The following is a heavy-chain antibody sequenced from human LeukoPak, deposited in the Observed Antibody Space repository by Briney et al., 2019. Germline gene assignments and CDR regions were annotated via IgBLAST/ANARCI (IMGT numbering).Heavy chain of an antibody. D-gene: IGHD2-8*01. Sequence: GGSLRLSCAASGFTFSSYAMSWVRQAPGKGLEWSSAISGSGGSTYYADSVKGRFTISRDNSKTTLYLQMNSLRAEDTAVYYCAKEIVLMVYAILGYWGQGTLVTVSS. CDR1: GFTFSSYA. J-gene: IGHJ4*02. CDR2: ISGSGGST. V-gene: IGHV3-23*01. CDR3: AKEIVLMVYAILGY.